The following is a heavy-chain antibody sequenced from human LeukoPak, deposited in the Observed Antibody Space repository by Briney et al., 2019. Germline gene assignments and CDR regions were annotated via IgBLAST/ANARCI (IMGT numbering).Heavy chain of an antibody. J-gene: IGHJ4*02. CDR2: IWYDGSNK. V-gene: IGHV3-33*01. Sequence: PGRSLRLSCAASGFTFSNYGMHWVRQAPGKGLEWVAVIWYDGSNKYYADSVKGRFTISRDNSKNTLYLQMNSLRAEDTAVYYCARIWDFWSGYSPSFDYWGQGTLVTVSS. CDR1: GFTFSNYG. CDR3: ARIWDFWSGYSPSFDY. D-gene: IGHD3-3*01.